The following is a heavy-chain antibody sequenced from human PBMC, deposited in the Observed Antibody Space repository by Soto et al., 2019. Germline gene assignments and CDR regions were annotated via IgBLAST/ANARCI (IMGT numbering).Heavy chain of an antibody. CDR2: ISTNNGNT. V-gene: IGHV1-18*01. D-gene: IGHD6-13*01. CDR1: GYTFTSYG. Sequence: QVQLVQSGAEVKKPGASVKVSCKASGYTFTSYGISWVRQAPGQGPEWMGWISTNNGNTNYAQKSRGRVTMTTDTSTSTAYMELRSLRSDDTAVYYCARHTSSWPFDYWGQGTLVTVSS. CDR3: ARHTSSWPFDY. J-gene: IGHJ4*02.